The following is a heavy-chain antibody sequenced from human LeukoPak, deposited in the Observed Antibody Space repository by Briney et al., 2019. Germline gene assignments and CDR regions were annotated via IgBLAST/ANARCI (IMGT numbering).Heavy chain of an antibody. D-gene: IGHD2-21*02. CDR3: ARLPMAVTPHVDY. Sequence: SETLSLTCTVSGGSITSYYRSWIRQSPGKALEWIGFMYYSGTTNYNTSLKSPVTISLGMSKNQFSLKLSSVTAADTAVYYCARLPMAVTPHVDYWGQGTLVTVSS. J-gene: IGHJ4*02. CDR2: MYYSGTT. CDR1: GGSITSYY. V-gene: IGHV4-59*01.